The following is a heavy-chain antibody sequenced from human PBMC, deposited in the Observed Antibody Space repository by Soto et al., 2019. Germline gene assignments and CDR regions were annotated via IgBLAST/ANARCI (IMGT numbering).Heavy chain of an antibody. V-gene: IGHV1-69*12. D-gene: IGHD6-13*01. Sequence: QVQLVQSGAEVKKPGSSVKVSCKASGGTFSSYAISWVRQAPGQGLEWMGGIIPIFGTANYAQKFQGRVTITADESASSAYMEPSSVRSEDTAVYCCARLGSSSHLKYYYYGYARDVWRQGTTVTVSS. J-gene: IGHJ6*02. CDR2: IIPIFGTA. CDR1: GGTFSSYA. CDR3: ARLGSSSHLKYYYYGYARDV.